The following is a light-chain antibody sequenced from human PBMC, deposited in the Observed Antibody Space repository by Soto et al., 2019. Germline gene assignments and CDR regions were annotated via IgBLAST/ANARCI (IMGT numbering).Light chain of an antibody. V-gene: IGLV1-51*01. CDR3: GTWDSSLSAYV. J-gene: IGLJ1*01. CDR1: SSNIGNNY. Sequence: QSVLTQPPSASGSPGQKVTISCSGSSSNIGNNYVSWYQQLPGTAPKLLIYDNNKRPSGIPDRFSGSKSGTSATLGITGLQTGDEADYYCGTWDSSLSAYVFGTGTKVTVL. CDR2: DNN.